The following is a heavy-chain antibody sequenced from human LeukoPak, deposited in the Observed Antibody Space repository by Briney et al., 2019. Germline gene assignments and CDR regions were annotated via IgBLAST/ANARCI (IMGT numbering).Heavy chain of an antibody. J-gene: IGHJ4*02. CDR2: ISSSSSYI. D-gene: IGHD5-12*01. V-gene: IGHV3-21*01. CDR1: GFTFSSYS. CDR3: ARVDIEAEVAVHDY. Sequence: GGSLRLSCAASGFTFSSYSMNWVRQAPGKGLEWVSSISSSSSYIYYADSVKGRFTISRDNAKNSLYLQMNSLRAEDTAVYYCARVDIEAEVAVHDYWGQGTLVTVSS.